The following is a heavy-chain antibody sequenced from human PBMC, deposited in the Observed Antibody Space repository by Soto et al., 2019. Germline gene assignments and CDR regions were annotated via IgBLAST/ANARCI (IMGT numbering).Heavy chain of an antibody. Sequence: QVQLVQSGAEVKKPGSSVKVSCKSSGGTFSSFALSWVRQAPGQGLEWMGGIIPIFDTPNYALKFEGRVTITADQSTSTAYMELSGLRSEDTAVYYCARGGYRGLGGDDGMDVWGQGTTVTVSS. D-gene: IGHD5-12*01. CDR1: GGTFSSFA. CDR3: ARGGYRGLGGDDGMDV. CDR2: IIPIFDTP. J-gene: IGHJ6*02. V-gene: IGHV1-69*01.